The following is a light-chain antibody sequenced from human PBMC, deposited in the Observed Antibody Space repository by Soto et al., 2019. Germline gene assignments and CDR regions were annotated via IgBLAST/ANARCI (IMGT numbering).Light chain of an antibody. CDR1: SSDVGGFNY. J-gene: IGLJ1*01. V-gene: IGLV2-14*03. CDR3: NSYTSCSNYV. Sequence: QSVLTQPASVSGSPGQSITISCTGTSSDVGGFNYVSWYQQHPGKAPKLMIYDVTNRPSGVSYRFSGSKSGNTASLTISGLQAEDEADYYCNSYTSCSNYVFGTGTKVSVL. CDR2: DVT.